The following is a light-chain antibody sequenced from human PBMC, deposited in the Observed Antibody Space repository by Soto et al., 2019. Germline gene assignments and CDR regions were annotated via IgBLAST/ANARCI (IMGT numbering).Light chain of an antibody. Sequence: QSALTQPASVSGSPGQSITISCTGTTSDVGRYNYVSWYQQHPGKAPKLMIYEVSDRPSGVSNRFSGSKSGSTASLTISGLQAEDEADYYCSSYSSSSFYVFGTGTKVTVL. CDR2: EVS. CDR1: TSDVGRYNY. J-gene: IGLJ1*01. CDR3: SSYSSSSFYV. V-gene: IGLV2-14*01.